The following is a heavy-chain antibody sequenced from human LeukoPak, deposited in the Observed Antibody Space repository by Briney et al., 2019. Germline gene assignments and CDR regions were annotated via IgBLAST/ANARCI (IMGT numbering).Heavy chain of an antibody. CDR1: GGSFSGYY. J-gene: IGHJ4*02. Sequence: SEILSLTCAVYGGSFSGYYWSWIRQPPGKGLEWIGEINHSGSTNYNPSLKSRVTISVDTSKNQFSLKLSSVTAADTAVYYCARGQWEYSSFDYWGQGTLVTVSS. CDR3: ARGQWEYSSFDY. V-gene: IGHV4-34*01. D-gene: IGHD6-6*01. CDR2: INHSGST.